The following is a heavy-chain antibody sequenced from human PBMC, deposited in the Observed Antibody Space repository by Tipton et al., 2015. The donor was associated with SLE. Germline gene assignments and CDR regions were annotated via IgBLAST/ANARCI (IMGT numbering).Heavy chain of an antibody. J-gene: IGHJ4*02. CDR3: ARVDIVATTLDY. CDR2: ISSSGSTI. CDR1: GFTFSSYE. D-gene: IGHD5-12*01. V-gene: IGHV3-48*03. Sequence: SLRLSCAASGFTFSSYEMNWVRQAPGKGLEWVSYISSSGSTIYYADSVKGRFTISRDNAKNSLYLQMNSLRAEDTAVYYCARVDIVATTLDYWGQGTLVTVSS.